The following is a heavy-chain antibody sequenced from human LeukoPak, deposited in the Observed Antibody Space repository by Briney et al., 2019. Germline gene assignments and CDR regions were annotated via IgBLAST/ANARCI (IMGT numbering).Heavy chain of an antibody. J-gene: IGHJ4*02. CDR3: ARGVEMVTINYFDY. V-gene: IGHV3-48*01. CDR2: ISSYSSTI. D-gene: IGHD5-24*01. Sequence: GGSLRLSCAASGFTFSSYSMDWVRQAPGKGLEWVSYISSYSSTIYYADSVKGRFTISRDNAKNSLYLQMNSLRVEDTAVYYCARGVEMVTINYFDYWGQGTLVTVSS. CDR1: GFTFSSYS.